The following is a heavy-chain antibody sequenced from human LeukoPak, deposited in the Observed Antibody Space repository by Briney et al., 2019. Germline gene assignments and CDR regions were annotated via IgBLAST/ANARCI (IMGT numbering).Heavy chain of an antibody. Sequence: GGSLRLSCAASGFTFSSYWMSWVRQAPGKGLEWVANIKQDGSEKYYVDSVKGRFTISRDNAKNSLYLQMNSLRAEDRAVYYCARISRGLYGSGSNYYGMDVWGKGTTVTVSS. CDR1: GFTFSSYW. V-gene: IGHV3-7*03. CDR2: IKQDGSEK. D-gene: IGHD3-10*01. CDR3: ARISRGLYGSGSNYYGMDV. J-gene: IGHJ6*04.